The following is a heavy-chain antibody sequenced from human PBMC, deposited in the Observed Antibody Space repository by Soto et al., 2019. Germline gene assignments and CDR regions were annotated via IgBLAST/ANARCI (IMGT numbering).Heavy chain of an antibody. D-gene: IGHD3-22*01. V-gene: IGHV1-69*06. CDR3: ARGATRRNYDSSGYYRWFDP. CDR1: GGTFSSYA. CDR2: IIPIFGTA. J-gene: IGHJ5*02. Sequence: WASVKVSCKASGGTFSSYAISWVRQAPGQGLEWMGGIIPIFGTANYAQKFQGRVTITADKSTSTAYMELSSLRSEDTAVYYCARGATRRNYDSSGYYRWFDPWGQGTMVTVSS.